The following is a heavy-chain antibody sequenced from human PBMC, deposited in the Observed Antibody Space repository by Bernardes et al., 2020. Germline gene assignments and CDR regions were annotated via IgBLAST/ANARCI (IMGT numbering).Heavy chain of an antibody. J-gene: IGHJ4*02. CDR3: ARGPGIAVAGNHYFDY. Sequence: SETLSLTCAVYGGSFSGYYWSWIRQPPGKGLEWIREINHSGSTNYNPSLKSRVTISVDTSKNQFSLKLSSVTAADTAVYYCARGPGIAVAGNHYFDYWGQGTLVTVSS. D-gene: IGHD6-19*01. V-gene: IGHV4-34*01. CDR2: INHSGST. CDR1: GGSFSGYY.